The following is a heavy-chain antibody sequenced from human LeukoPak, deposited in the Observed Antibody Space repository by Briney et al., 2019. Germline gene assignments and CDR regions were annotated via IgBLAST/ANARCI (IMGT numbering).Heavy chain of an antibody. V-gene: IGHV3-64*04. Sequence: GGSLRLTCSASGFIFSSYAMHWVRQAPGKGLEYVSSISDNGGTTYYADSVKGRFSISRDDSKNTLYLQVNSLRPEDTAVYYCAGAAAAAAPFDYWGQGTLVTVSS. D-gene: IGHD6-13*01. J-gene: IGHJ4*02. CDR3: AGAAAAAAPFDY. CDR1: GFIFSSYA. CDR2: ISDNGGTT.